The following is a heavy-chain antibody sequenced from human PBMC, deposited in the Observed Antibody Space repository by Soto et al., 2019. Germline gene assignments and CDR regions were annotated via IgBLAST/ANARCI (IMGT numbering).Heavy chain of an antibody. CDR2: ISDRGDTT. CDR3: AKDKPGTTSFDY. D-gene: IGHD1-1*01. V-gene: IGHV3-23*01. J-gene: IGHJ4*02. Sequence: EVQLLESGGGLVQPGGSLRLSCAVSGFTISTYAMSWVRQAPGKGLEWVSAISDRGDTTHYADSVKGRFTISRDTSKNTLYLQVNTLRAEDTAVYFCAKDKPGTTSFDYWGQGTLVTVSS. CDR1: GFTISTYA.